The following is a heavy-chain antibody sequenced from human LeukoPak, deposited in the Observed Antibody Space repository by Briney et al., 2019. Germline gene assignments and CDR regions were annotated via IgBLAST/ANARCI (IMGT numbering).Heavy chain of an antibody. J-gene: IGHJ3*02. CDR2: FDPEDGET. CDR1: GYTLTELS. D-gene: IGHD6-19*01. CDR3: ATDYAVADAFDI. V-gene: IGHV1-24*01. Sequence: GASVKVSCKVSGYTLTELSMHWVRQAPGKGLEWMGGFDPEDGETIYAQKFQGRVTMTEDTSTDTAYVELSSLRSEDTAVYYCATDYAVADAFDIWGQGTMVTVSS.